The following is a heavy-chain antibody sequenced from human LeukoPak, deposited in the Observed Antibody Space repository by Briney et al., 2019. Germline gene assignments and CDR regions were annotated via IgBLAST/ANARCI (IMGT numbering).Heavy chain of an antibody. D-gene: IGHD2-21*02. CDR3: ATLVVTANYYYMDV. V-gene: IGHV4-34*01. CDR1: GGSFSGYY. Sequence: SETLSLTCAVYGGSFSGYYWSWIRQPPGKGLGWIGEINHSGSTNYNPSLKSRVTISVDTSKNQFSLKLSSVTAADTAVYYCATLVVTANYYYMDVWGKGTTVTISS. J-gene: IGHJ6*03. CDR2: INHSGST.